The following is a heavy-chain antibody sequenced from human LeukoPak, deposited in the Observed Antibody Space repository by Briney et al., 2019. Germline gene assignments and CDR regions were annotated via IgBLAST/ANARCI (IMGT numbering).Heavy chain of an antibody. Sequence: GGSLRLSCAASGFTFSSYAMSWVRQAPGKGLEWVSAISGSGGSTYYADSVKGRFTISRDNSKNTLYLQMNSLRAEDTAVYYCAKDTAQFGTITYYYYYYMDVWGKGTTVTVSS. CDR1: GFTFSSYA. CDR2: ISGSGGST. CDR3: AKDTAQFGTITYYYYYYMDV. V-gene: IGHV3-23*01. J-gene: IGHJ6*03. D-gene: IGHD3-16*01.